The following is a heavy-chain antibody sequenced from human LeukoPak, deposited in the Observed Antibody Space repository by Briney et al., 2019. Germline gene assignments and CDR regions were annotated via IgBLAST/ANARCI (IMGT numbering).Heavy chain of an antibody. D-gene: IGHD3-3*01. J-gene: IGHJ6*02. CDR3: ARGTIFDNYGMDV. CDR2: ISNDGSNE. Sequence: GGSLRLSCVASEFIFSDYWMSWVRQAPGKGLEWVSLISNDGSNEYYADSVKGRFTISRDKSKVTVYLQMNSLRAEDTAVYFCARGTIFDNYGMDVWGQGTTVTVSS. CDR1: EFIFSDYW. V-gene: IGHV3-30*03.